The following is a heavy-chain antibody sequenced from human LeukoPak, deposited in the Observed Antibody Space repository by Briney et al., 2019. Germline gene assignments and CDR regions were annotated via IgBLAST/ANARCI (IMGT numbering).Heavy chain of an antibody. CDR1: GYNFLSYG. Sequence: GASVKVSCKASGYNFLSYGISWVRQAPGKGLEWMGWISTYSEKPKYSLKLQGRVTVTTDTSTATVSVELRSLTSDDTALYYCARTSVAAHDKIGFVDYWGQGTLVTVSS. J-gene: IGHJ4*02. V-gene: IGHV1-18*01. D-gene: IGHD3-22*01. CDR3: ARTSVAAHDKIGFVDY. CDR2: ISTYSEKP.